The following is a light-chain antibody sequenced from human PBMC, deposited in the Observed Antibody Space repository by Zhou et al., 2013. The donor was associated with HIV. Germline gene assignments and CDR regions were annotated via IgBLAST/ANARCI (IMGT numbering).Light chain of an antibody. CDR3: QHTFTTPIT. V-gene: IGKV1D-12*01. Sequence: DIQMTQSPSSVSASVGDRITITCRASQGISKWLAWYQQKPGKAPKLLIYGASSLQSGVPSRFSGSGFGTDFTLTINRLHPEDFATYYCQHTFTTPITFGGGTRVEIK. CDR1: QGISKW. J-gene: IGKJ4*01. CDR2: GAS.